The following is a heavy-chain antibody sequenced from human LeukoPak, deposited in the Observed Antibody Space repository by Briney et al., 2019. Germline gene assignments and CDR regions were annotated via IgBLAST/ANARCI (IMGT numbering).Heavy chain of an antibody. CDR1: GGSFSGYY. Sequence: PSETLSLTCAVYGGSFSGYYWSWIRQPPGKGLEWIGEINHRRSTNYNPSLKSRVTISVDTSKNQFSLKLSSVTAADTAVYYCARDLWGAGGFDYWGQGTLVTVSS. CDR2: INHRRST. V-gene: IGHV4-34*01. CDR3: ARDLWGAGGFDY. D-gene: IGHD1-26*01. J-gene: IGHJ4*02.